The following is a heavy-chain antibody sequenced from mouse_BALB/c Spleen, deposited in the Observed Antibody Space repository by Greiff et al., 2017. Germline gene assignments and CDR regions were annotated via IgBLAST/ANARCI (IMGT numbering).Heavy chain of an antibody. V-gene: IGHV3-8*02. Sequence: EVKLVESGPSLVKPSQTLSLTCSVTGDSITSGYWNWIRKFPGNKLEYMGYISYSGSTYYNPSLKSRISITRDTSKNQYYLQLNSVTTEDTDTYYCARYGDYDGYAMDYWGQGTSVTVSS. J-gene: IGHJ4*01. CDR2: ISYSGST. D-gene: IGHD2-4*01. CDR3: ARYGDYDGYAMDY. CDR1: GDSITSGY.